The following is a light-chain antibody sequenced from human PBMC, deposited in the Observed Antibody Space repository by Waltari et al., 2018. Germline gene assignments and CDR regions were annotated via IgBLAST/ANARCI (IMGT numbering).Light chain of an antibody. V-gene: IGKV3-11*01. CDR3: QQRRRT. CDR1: QSLGIY. J-gene: IGKJ4*01. CDR2: DAS. Sequence: ATLSCRASQSLGIYLAWYQQKPGQAHRLLIYDASKRVTGIPARFSGSGSGTDFTLTISSLEPEDFAVYYCQQRRRTFGGGTKVEIK.